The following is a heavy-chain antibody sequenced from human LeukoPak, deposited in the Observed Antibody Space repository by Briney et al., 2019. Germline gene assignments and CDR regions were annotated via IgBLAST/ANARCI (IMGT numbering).Heavy chain of an antibody. J-gene: IGHJ2*01. D-gene: IGHD3/OR15-3a*01. Sequence: GGSLRLSCAASGFTFSSYWMSWVRQAPGKGLEWGSGISGSGGKTYYADSVKGRFTISRDNFKNTLYLQMNSLRAEDTAVYYCAKDWTGTKPFDLWGRGTLVTVSS. CDR3: AKDWTGTKPFDL. V-gene: IGHV3-23*01. CDR2: ISGSGGKT. CDR1: GFTFSSYW.